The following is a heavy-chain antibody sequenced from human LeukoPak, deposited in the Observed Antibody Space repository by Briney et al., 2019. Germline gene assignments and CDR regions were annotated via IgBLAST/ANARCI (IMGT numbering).Heavy chain of an antibody. Sequence: GGTLRLSCAASGVTFTDYVMHWVRHVPGKGLEWVGGSSWDGGTIDNGEPVKGRATMSRDNARISLYLEVNSLRVEDTAVYYCAKDLAVGTSPRVDAFDVWGQGSLVTVSS. CDR3: AKDLAVGTSPRVDAFDV. V-gene: IGHV3-9*01. D-gene: IGHD1/OR15-1a*01. CDR2: SSWDGGTI. J-gene: IGHJ3*01. CDR1: GVTFTDYV.